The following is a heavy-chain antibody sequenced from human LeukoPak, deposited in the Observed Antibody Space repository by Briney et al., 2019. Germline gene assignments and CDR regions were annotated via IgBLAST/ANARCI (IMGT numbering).Heavy chain of an antibody. CDR1: GYTFTSYG. Sequence: ASVKVSCKASGYTFTSYGISWVRQAPGQGLEWMGWISAYNGNTNYAQKLQGRVTMTTDTSTSTAYMELRSLRSDDTAVYYCASLRSYEGDFDYWGQGTLVTVSS. V-gene: IGHV1-18*01. D-gene: IGHD3-16*01. CDR3: ASLRSYEGDFDY. J-gene: IGHJ4*02. CDR2: ISAYNGNT.